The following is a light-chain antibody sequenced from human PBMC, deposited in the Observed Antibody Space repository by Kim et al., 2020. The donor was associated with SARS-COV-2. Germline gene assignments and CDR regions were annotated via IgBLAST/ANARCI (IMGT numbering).Light chain of an antibody. J-gene: IGKJ3*01. Sequence: DIQMTQSPSSLSASVGDRVTITCRASQSISSYLNWYQQKPGKAPKLLIYAASSLQSGVPSRFSGSGSGTDFTLTISSLHPEDFATYYCQQSYSTPLTFGPGTKEDIK. CDR1: QSISSY. CDR3: QQSYSTPLT. CDR2: AAS. V-gene: IGKV1-39*01.